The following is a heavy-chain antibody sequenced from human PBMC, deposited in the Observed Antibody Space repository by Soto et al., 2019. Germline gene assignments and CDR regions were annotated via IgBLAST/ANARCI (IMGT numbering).Heavy chain of an antibody. CDR1: GGSFSGYY. V-gene: IGHV4-34*01. D-gene: IGHD3-10*01. CDR3: ARVQAGSYYYYYGMDV. J-gene: IGHJ6*02. Sequence: LSLTCAVYGGSFSGYYWSWIRQPPGKGLEWIGEINHSGSTNYNPSLKSRVTISVDTSKNQFSLKLSSVTAADTAVYYCARVQAGSYYYYYGMDVWGQGTTVTVSS. CDR2: INHSGST.